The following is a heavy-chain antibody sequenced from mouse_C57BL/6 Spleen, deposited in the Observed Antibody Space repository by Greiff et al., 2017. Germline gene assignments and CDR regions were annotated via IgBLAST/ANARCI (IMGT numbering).Heavy chain of an antibody. CDR1: GYTFTDYE. V-gene: IGHV1-15*01. CDR3: TRWISTMVRGFAY. J-gene: IGHJ3*01. D-gene: IGHD2-2*01. CDR2: IDPETGGT. Sequence: QVQLQQSGAELVRPGASVTLSCKASGYTFTDYEMHWVKQTPVHGLEWIGAIDPETGGTAYNQKFKGKAILTADKSSSTAYMELRSLTSADSAVYYCTRWISTMVRGFAYWGQGTLVTVSA.